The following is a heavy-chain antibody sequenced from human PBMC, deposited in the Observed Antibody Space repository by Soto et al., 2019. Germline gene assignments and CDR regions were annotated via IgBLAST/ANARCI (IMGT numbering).Heavy chain of an antibody. Sequence: QVQLVQSGAEVKKPGSSVKVSCKASGGTFSRYAISWVRQAPGQGLEWMGGIIPIFGTANYAQKFQGRVTITADESTSTAYMELSSLRSEDTAVYYCAGERGTPPSAQNDYWGQGTLVTVSS. CDR2: IIPIFGTA. D-gene: IGHD6-25*01. CDR1: GGTFSRYA. CDR3: AGERGTPPSAQNDY. J-gene: IGHJ4*02. V-gene: IGHV1-69*01.